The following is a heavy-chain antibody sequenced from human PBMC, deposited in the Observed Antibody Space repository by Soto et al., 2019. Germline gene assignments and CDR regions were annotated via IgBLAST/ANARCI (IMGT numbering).Heavy chain of an antibody. Sequence: SETLSLTCAVYGGSFSGYYWTWIRQPPGTGLEWIGEINHSGSTNYNPSLKSRVTISVDTSKNQFSLKLTSVTAADTAVYYCARDKFAALFDYWGQATLVSVSS. CDR1: GGSFSGYY. D-gene: IGHD2-15*01. CDR2: INHSGST. J-gene: IGHJ4*02. CDR3: ARDKFAALFDY. V-gene: IGHV4-34*01.